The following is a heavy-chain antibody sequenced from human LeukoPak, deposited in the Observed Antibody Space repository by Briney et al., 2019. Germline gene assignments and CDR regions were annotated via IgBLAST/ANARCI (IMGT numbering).Heavy chain of an antibody. J-gene: IGHJ4*02. CDR3: AKDLTGGNYYLDY. CDR2: ISSDGSGK. CDR1: GFTFSSYG. V-gene: IGHV3-30*18. Sequence: PGGSLRLSCTTTGFTFSSYGMHWVRQAPGKGLEWVAVISSDGSGKHSAESVKGRFTISRDNSKNTLYLQINSLRAEDTAVYYCAKDLTGGNYYLDYWGQGTLVTVSS. D-gene: IGHD1-26*01.